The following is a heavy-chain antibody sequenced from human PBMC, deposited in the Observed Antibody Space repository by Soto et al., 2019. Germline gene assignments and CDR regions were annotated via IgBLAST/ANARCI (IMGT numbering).Heavy chain of an antibody. D-gene: IGHD2-21*02. V-gene: IGHV4-4*07. CDR3: ARDQGVVVTADNWFDP. J-gene: IGHJ5*02. CDR2: IFSSGST. Sequence: SETLSLTCTVSGGSITDYSWVWIRQPARKGLEWIGRIFSSGSTNYNPSLKGRITMSLDASKNQFSLKLNSATATDTAVYFCARDQGVVVTADNWFDPWGQGILVTVSS. CDR1: GGSITDYS.